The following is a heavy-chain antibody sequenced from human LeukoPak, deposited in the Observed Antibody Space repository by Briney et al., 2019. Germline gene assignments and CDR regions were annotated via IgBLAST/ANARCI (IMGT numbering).Heavy chain of an antibody. V-gene: IGHV3-23*01. CDR2: ISGSGGST. D-gene: IGHD6-13*01. Sequence: GGSLRLSCPASGFTFSSYAMSWVRPAPGKGLEWVSAISGSGGSTYYADSVKGRFTISRDNYKNTLYLQMNSLRAEDTAVYYCAKSEIAAAGVFDYWGQGTLVTVSS. CDR1: GFTFSSYA. CDR3: AKSEIAAAGVFDY. J-gene: IGHJ4*02.